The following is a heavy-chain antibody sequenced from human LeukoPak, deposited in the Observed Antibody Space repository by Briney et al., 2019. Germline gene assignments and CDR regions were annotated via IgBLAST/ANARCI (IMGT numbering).Heavy chain of an antibody. D-gene: IGHD1-26*01. CDR2: INPDSGGT. CDR3: ATSRGATPALDY. Sequence: ASVKVSRKASGYTFTGYYMHWVRQAPGQGLEWMGWINPDSGGTNYAQKFQGWVTMTRDTSISTAYMELSRLRSDDTAVYYCATSRGATPALDYWGQGTLVTVSS. V-gene: IGHV1-2*04. CDR1: GYTFTGYY. J-gene: IGHJ4*02.